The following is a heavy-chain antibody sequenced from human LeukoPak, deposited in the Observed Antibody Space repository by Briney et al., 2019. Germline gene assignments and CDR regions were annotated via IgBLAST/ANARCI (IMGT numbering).Heavy chain of an antibody. CDR1: GDSLSSNSAA. Sequence: SQTLSHTCAISGDSLSSNSAAWNWIRQSPSRGLVSLGRTYYRSKWYNDYAVSVKSRITINPATSKNQFSLQLNSVTPEDTAVYYCARGDRTQLSPRFDYWGQGTLVTVSS. D-gene: IGHD2/OR15-2a*01. V-gene: IGHV6-1*01. CDR2: TYYRSKWYN. J-gene: IGHJ4*02. CDR3: ARGDRTQLSPRFDY.